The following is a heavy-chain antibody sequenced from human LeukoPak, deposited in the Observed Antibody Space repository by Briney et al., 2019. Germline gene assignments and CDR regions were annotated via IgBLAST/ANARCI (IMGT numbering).Heavy chain of an antibody. V-gene: IGHV4-34*01. J-gene: IGHJ6*02. CDR2: INHSGST. CDR3: ARSGTYRYSSSWYSYYYGMDV. D-gene: IGHD6-13*01. CDR1: GGSFSGYY. Sequence: KPSETLSLTCAVYGGSFSGYYWSWIRQPPGKGLEWIGEINHSGSTNYNPSLKSRVTISVDTSKNQFSLKLSSVTAADTAVYYCARSGTYRYSSSWYSYYYGMDVWGQGTTVTVSS.